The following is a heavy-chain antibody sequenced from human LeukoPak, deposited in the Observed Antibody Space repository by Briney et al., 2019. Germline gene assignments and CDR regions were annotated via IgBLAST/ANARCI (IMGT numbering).Heavy chain of an antibody. V-gene: IGHV3-30*04. CDR3: AREAYSSSWWPTGYFDY. Sequence: GGSLRLSCAASGFTFSSYAMHWVRQAPGKGLEWVAVISYDGSNKYYADSVKGRFTISRDNAKNSLYLQMNSLRAEDTAVYYCAREAYSSSWWPTGYFDYWGQGTLVTVSS. J-gene: IGHJ4*02. D-gene: IGHD6-13*01. CDR2: ISYDGSNK. CDR1: GFTFSSYA.